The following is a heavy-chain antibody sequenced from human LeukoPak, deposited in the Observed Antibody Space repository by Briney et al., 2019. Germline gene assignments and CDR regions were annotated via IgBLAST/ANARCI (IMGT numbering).Heavy chain of an antibody. J-gene: IGHJ4*02. CDR1: GFILSGYF. V-gene: IGHV4-4*02. D-gene: IGHD5-24*01. Sequence: EPGGSLRLSCAASGFILSGYFMSWVRQPPGKGLEWIGEIYHSGSTNYNPSLKSRVTISVDKSKNQFPLKLSSVTAADTAVYYCARGGEMRADFDYWGQGTLVTVSS. CDR3: ARGGEMRADFDY. CDR2: IYHSGST.